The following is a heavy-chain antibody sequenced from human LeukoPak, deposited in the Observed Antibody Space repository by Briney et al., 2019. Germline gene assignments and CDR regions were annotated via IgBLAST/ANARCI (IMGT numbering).Heavy chain of an antibody. CDR2: INPSGGST. V-gene: IGHV1-46*01. D-gene: IGHD5-12*01. CDR1: GYTFTSYY. J-gene: IGHJ6*03. CDR3: ARDQVARSGYDSTYYYYYYMDV. Sequence: ASVTVSCKASGYTFTSYYMHWVRQAPGQGLEWMGIINPSGGSTSYAQKFQGRVTMTRDMSTSTVYMELSSLRSEDTAVYYCARDQVARSGYDSTYYYYYYMDVWGKGTTVTVSS.